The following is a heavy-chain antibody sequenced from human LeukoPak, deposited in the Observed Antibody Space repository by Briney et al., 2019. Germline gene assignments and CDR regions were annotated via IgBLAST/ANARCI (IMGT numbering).Heavy chain of an antibody. V-gene: IGHV1-8*01. CDR3: AREVSSSWYGIDY. D-gene: IGHD6-13*01. Sequence: ASVKVSCKASGYTFTSYDVNWVRQATGQGLEWMGWVSPNSANTAYAQKFQGRVTMTRNTSISTAYMELSRLRSDDTAVYYCAREVSSSWYGIDYWGQGTLVTVSS. CDR2: VSPNSANT. J-gene: IGHJ4*02. CDR1: GYTFTSYD.